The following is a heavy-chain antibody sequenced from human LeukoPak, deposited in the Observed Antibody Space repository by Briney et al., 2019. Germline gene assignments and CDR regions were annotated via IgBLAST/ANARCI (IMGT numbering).Heavy chain of an antibody. CDR1: EYTFTDYY. V-gene: IGHV1-2*02. CDR2: INPKSGGRDT. D-gene: IGHD2-21*01. J-gene: IGHJ4*02. CDR3: AKGHYDGDHPHYDGGSVDS. Sequence: ASVKVSCKALEYTFTDYYIHWVRQAPGQGLEWMGWINPKSGGRDTNYTQKFRGRVTMTTDTSISTAYMELSRLRSDDTAVYFCAKGHYDGDHPHYDGGSVDSWGQGTHITVSS.